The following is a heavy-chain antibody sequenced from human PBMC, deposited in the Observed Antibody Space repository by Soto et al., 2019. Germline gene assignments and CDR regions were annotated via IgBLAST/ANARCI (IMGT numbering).Heavy chain of an antibody. CDR2: IWSDGNNR. J-gene: IGHJ4*02. CDR3: VRGDNWNDEASDY. Sequence: GGSLRLSCAASGFMFSNHGMHWVRQAPGKGLEWVAVIWSDGNNRYYAESVKGRFTISRDNSKNTVYLQMNSLRAEDTAVYYCVRGDNWNDEASDYWGQGTLVTVSS. V-gene: IGHV3-33*01. D-gene: IGHD1-1*01. CDR1: GFMFSNHG.